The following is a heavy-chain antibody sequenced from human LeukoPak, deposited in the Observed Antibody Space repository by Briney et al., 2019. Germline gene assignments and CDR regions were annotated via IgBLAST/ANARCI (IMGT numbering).Heavy chain of an antibody. CDR2: ISYDGSNK. V-gene: IGHV3-30*01. CDR1: GFIFSSYA. J-gene: IGHJ4*02. D-gene: IGHD6-13*01. CDR3: ARDPIYIAAAGTGDY. Sequence: GRSLRFSCAASGFIFSSYAIHWVRQAPGKGLEWVAVISYDGSNKYYADSVKGRFTISRDNSKNTLYLQMNSLRAEDTAVYYCARDPIYIAAAGTGDYWGQGTLVTVSS.